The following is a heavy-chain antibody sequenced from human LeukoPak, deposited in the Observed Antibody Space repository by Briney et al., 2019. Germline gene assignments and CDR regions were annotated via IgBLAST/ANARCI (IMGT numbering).Heavy chain of an antibody. V-gene: IGHV1-69*05. CDR1: GGTFSSYA. CDR3: ARDQALGYCSGGSCYSVDY. Sequence: SVKVSCKASGGTFSSYAISWVRQAPGQGLEWMGGIIPIFGTANYAQKFQGRVTITTDESTSTAYMELSSLRSEDTAVYFCARDQALGYCSGGSCYSVDYWGQGTLVTVSS. J-gene: IGHJ4*02. D-gene: IGHD2-15*01. CDR2: IIPIFGTA.